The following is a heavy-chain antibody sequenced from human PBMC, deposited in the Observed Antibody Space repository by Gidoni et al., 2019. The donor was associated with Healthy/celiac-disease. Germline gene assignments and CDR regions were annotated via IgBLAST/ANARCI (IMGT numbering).Heavy chain of an antibody. V-gene: IGHV4-34*01. CDR1: GGSFSGYY. CDR3: ASNFLDGVTIFGPKPRGNWYFDL. CDR2: INHSGST. D-gene: IGHD3-3*01. Sequence: QVQLQQWGAGLLKPSETLSLTCAVYGGSFSGYYWSWIRQPPGKGLGWIGEINHSGSTNYIPSLKSLVTISVDTSKNQFSLKLSSVTAADTAVYYCASNFLDGVTIFGPKPRGNWYFDLWGRGTLVTVSS. J-gene: IGHJ2*01.